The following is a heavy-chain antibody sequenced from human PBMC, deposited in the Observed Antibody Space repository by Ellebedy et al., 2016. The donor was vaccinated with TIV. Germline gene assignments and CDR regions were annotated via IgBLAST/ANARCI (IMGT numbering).Heavy chain of an antibody. CDR1: GGSINSDPYY. CDR2: IYYGGSN. V-gene: IGHV4-39*07. CDR3: ARADGGLDY. Sequence: MPSETLSLTCTVSGGSINSDPYYWGWIRQPQGKGLEWIGSIYYGGSNFASPSLKSRVTISVDTSKNQFSLKLSSVTAADTAVYYCARADGGLDYWGQGTLVTVSS. J-gene: IGHJ4*02. D-gene: IGHD4-23*01.